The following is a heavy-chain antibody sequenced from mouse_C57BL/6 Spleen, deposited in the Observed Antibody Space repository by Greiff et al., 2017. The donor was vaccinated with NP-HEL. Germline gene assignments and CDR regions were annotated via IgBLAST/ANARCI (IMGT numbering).Heavy chain of an antibody. J-gene: IGHJ3*01. D-gene: IGHD4-1*01. CDR3: AKTGTPWFAY. Sequence: EVKVVESGGGLVKPGGSLKLSCAASGFTFSDYGMHWVRQAPEKGLEWVAYISSGSSTIYYADTVKGRFTISRDNAKNTLFLQMTSLRSEDTAMYYCAKTGTPWFAYWGQGTLVTVSA. V-gene: IGHV5-17*01. CDR1: GFTFSDYG. CDR2: ISSGSSTI.